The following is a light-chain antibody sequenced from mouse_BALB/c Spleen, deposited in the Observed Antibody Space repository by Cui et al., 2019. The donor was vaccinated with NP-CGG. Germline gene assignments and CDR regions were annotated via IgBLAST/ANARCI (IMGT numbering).Light chain of an antibody. CDR3: ALWYSNHWV. CDR2: GTN. Sequence: QAVVTQESALTTSPGKTVTLTCRSSTGAVTTSNYANWVQETPVHLFTGLIGGTNNRVPGVPARFSGSLIGDKAALTITGPQTEDEAIYFCALWYSNHWVFGGGTKLTVL. CDR1: TGAVTTSNY. V-gene: IGLV1*01. J-gene: IGLJ1*01.